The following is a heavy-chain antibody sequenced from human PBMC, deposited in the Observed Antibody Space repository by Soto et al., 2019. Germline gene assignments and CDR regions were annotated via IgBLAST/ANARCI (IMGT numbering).Heavy chain of an antibody. D-gene: IGHD6-13*01. Sequence: LSLTCAVYGGSFSGYYWSWIRQPPGKGLEWIGEINHSGSTNYNPSLKSRVTISVDTSKNQFSLKLSSVTAADTAVYYCARGDSSSWYYYYYGMDVWGQGTTVTVSS. CDR1: GGSFSGYY. CDR3: ARGDSSSWYYYYYGMDV. J-gene: IGHJ6*02. V-gene: IGHV4-34*01. CDR2: INHSGST.